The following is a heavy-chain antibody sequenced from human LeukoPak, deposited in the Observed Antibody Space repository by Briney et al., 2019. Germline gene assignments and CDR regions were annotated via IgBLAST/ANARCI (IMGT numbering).Heavy chain of an antibody. V-gene: IGHV4-39*01. Sequence: SETLSLICTVSGGSISSSSYYWGWIRQPPGKGLEWIGSIYYSGSTYYNPSLKSRVTISVDTSKNQFSLKLSSVTAADTAVYYCARHRLRLRDAFDIWGQGTMVTVSS. CDR3: ARHRLRLRDAFDI. J-gene: IGHJ3*02. CDR2: IYYSGST. D-gene: IGHD6-25*01. CDR1: GGSISSSSYY.